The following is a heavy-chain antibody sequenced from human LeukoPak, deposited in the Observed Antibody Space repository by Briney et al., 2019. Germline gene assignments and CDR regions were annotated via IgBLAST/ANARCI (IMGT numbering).Heavy chain of an antibody. V-gene: IGHV3-30*04. CDR2: ISYDGSNK. J-gene: IGHJ4*02. Sequence: PGGSLRLSCAASGFTFSSYAMHWVRQAPGKGLEWVAVISYDGSNKYYADSVKGRFTISRDNSKNTLYLQMNSLRAEDTAVYYCARDRYSSGWYAFDYWGQGTLVNVSS. CDR3: ARDRYSSGWYAFDY. D-gene: IGHD6-19*01. CDR1: GFTFSSYA.